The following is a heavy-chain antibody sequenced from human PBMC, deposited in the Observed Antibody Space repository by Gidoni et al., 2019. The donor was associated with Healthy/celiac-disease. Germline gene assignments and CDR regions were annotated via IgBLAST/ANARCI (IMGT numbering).Heavy chain of an antibody. CDR2: IIPIFGTA. CDR3: ARPDIVVVPAASRDYYYGMDV. CDR1: GGPFSSYA. J-gene: IGHJ6*02. V-gene: IGHV1-69*01. D-gene: IGHD2-2*01. Sequence: QVQLVQSGAEVKKPGSSVKVSCKASGGPFSSYAISWVRQAPGQGLEWMGGIIPIFGTANYAQKFQGRVTITADESTSTAYMELSSLRSEDTAVYYCARPDIVVVPAASRDYYYGMDVWGQGTTVTVSS.